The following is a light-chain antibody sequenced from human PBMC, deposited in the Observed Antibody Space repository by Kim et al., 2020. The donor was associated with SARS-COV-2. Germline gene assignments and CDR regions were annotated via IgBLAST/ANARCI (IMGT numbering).Light chain of an antibody. CDR3: SSYAGSNNWV. CDR1: SRDVGTYTY. Sequence: GQSVPISCTGTSRDVGTYTYVSWYQQHPGKAPKLMIYDVNKRPSGVPDRFSGSKSGNTASLTVSGLQAGDEADYYCSSYAGSNNWVFGGGTKLTVL. CDR2: DVN. V-gene: IGLV2-8*01. J-gene: IGLJ3*02.